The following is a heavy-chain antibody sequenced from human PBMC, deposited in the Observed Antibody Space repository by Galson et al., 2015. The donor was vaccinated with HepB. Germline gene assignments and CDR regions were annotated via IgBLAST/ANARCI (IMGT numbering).Heavy chain of an antibody. Sequence: SLRLSCAASGFHFDDSAMYWVRQAPGKGLEWVAGISWDSHRVAYADSLKGRLAISRDNAQNFLYLQMLNLIAEDTAVYYCAKAVMPYGSSSLDSWGQGTLVTGSS. V-gene: IGHV3-9*01. J-gene: IGHJ4*02. D-gene: IGHD6-6*01. CDR3: AKAVMPYGSSSLDS. CDR1: GFHFDDSA. CDR2: ISWDSHRV.